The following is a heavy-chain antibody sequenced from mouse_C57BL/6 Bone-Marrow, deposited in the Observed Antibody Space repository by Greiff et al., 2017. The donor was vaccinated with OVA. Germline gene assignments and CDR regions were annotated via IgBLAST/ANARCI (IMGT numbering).Heavy chain of an antibody. D-gene: IGHD1-1*01. CDR2: INPYNGGT. J-gene: IGHJ3*01. CDR3: ARPDYYYGFAY. V-gene: IGHV1-19*01. CDR1: GYTFTDYY. Sequence: VQLQQSGPVLVKPGASVKMSCKASGYTFTDYYMNWVKQSHGKSLEWIGVINPYNGGTSYNQKFKGKATLTVDKSSSTAYMELNSLTSEDSAVYYCARPDYYYGFAYWGQGTLVTVSA.